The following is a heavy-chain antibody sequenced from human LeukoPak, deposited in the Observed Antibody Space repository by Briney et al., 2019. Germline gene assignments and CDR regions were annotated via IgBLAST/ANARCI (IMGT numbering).Heavy chain of an antibody. Sequence: PGGSLRLSCAASEFTFSSYSMNWVRQAPGKGLEWVSYITNSGNSKSYADSVKGRFTISRDNSKNTLYLQMNSLRAEDTAVYYCAKDLYGDYGGLDYWGQGTLVTVSS. CDR3: AKDLYGDYGGLDY. J-gene: IGHJ4*02. CDR1: EFTFSSYS. CDR2: ITNSGNSK. D-gene: IGHD4-17*01. V-gene: IGHV3-48*01.